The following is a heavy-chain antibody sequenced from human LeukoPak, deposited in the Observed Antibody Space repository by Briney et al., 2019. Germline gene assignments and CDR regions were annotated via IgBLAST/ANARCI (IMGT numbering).Heavy chain of an antibody. V-gene: IGHV1-69*04. CDR3: AREVYFTMVRGPFDY. CDR2: IIPILGIA. J-gene: IGHJ4*02. CDR1: GGTFSSYA. Sequence: SVKVSCKASGGTFSSYAISWVRQAPGQGLEWMGRIIPILGIANYAQKFQGRVTITADKSTSAAYMELSSLRSEDTAVYYCAREVYFTMVRGPFDYWGQGTLVTVSS. D-gene: IGHD3-10*01.